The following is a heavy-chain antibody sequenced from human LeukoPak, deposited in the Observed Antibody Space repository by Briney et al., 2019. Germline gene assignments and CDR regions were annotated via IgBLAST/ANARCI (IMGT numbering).Heavy chain of an antibody. D-gene: IGHD6-19*01. CDR2: ISSSGSTI. CDR3: ARDGVRGWIDY. Sequence: GGSLRLSCAASGFTLSSYEMNWVRQAPGKGLECVSYISSSGSTIYYADSVKGRFTISRDNAKNSLYLQMSSLRAEDTAVYYCARDGVRGWIDYWGQGTLVTVSS. J-gene: IGHJ4*02. V-gene: IGHV3-48*03. CDR1: GFTLSSYE.